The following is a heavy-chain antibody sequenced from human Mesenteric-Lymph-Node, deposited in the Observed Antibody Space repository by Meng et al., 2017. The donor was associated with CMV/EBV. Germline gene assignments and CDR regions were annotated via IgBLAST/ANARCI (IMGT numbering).Heavy chain of an antibody. D-gene: IGHD2-2*01. V-gene: IGHV3-23*01. Sequence: GGSLRLSCEASGFTFNNYAMNWVRQAPGKGLEFVSTITGRSGDTYYPDSVKGRFTISRDNSKNTLYLQMKSLRAEDTAVYYCARGIVVPAAFDYWGQGTLVTVSS. J-gene: IGHJ4*02. CDR3: ARGIVVPAAFDY. CDR1: GFTFNNYA. CDR2: ITGRSGDT.